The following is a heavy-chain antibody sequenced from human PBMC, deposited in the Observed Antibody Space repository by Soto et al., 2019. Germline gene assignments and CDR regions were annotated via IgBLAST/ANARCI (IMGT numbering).Heavy chain of an antibody. V-gene: IGHV4-61*01. J-gene: IGHJ5*02. CDR3: ARDMWAAGLENWFDP. D-gene: IGHD6-13*01. Sequence: SETLSLTCTVSGGSVSSGSYYWSWIRQPPGKGLEWIGYIYYSGSTNYNPSLKSRVTISVDTSKNQFSLKLSSVTAADTAVFYFARDMWAAGLENWFDPWGQGTLVTVSS. CDR2: IYYSGST. CDR1: GGSVSSGSYY.